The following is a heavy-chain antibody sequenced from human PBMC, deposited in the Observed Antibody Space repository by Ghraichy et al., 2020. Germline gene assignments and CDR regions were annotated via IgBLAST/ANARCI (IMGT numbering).Heavy chain of an antibody. Sequence: SETLSLTCTVSGGSMSFYYWSWIRQPPGKGLEWIGYIYYSGATSYNPSLKSRVTISVATSKNQFSLKPSSVTAADTAVYYWARGTGDYCGMDVWGQGTTVTVSS. J-gene: IGHJ6*02. CDR3: ARGTGDYCGMDV. CDR2: IYYSGAT. V-gene: IGHV4-59*01. CDR1: GGSMSFYY. D-gene: IGHD3-10*01.